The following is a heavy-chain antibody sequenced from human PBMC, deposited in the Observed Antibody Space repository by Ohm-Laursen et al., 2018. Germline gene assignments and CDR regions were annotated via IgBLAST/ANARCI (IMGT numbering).Heavy chain of an antibody. CDR1: GFKFSDYD. Sequence: SLRLSCTASGFKFSDYDMSWVRQAPGKGLQWLSIIRGSGDTTFYEDSVKGRFTITRDNANNSLYLQMNSLRVEDTAVYYCARPKSRRALDVWGQGTMVTVSS. CDR3: ARPKSRRALDV. CDR2: IRGSGDTT. J-gene: IGHJ3*01. V-gene: IGHV3-11*04. D-gene: IGHD2-2*01.